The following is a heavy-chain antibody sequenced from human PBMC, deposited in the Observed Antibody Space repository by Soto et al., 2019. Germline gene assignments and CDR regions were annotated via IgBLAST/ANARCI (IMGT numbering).Heavy chain of an antibody. D-gene: IGHD2-21*01. CDR1: VFVFSDYA. Sequence: GALRVSGVASVFVFSDYAMSWVRQAPGKGLEWVSAISAGGVDTYYADSVKGRFTVSRANSKNTLYLQMNSLRAEDTAIYYCANVPIWCGGSSCYTEGFDSWGQGTLVTVSS. CDR3: ANVPIWCGGSSCYTEGFDS. V-gene: IGHV3-23*01. CDR2: ISAGGVDT. J-gene: IGHJ4*02.